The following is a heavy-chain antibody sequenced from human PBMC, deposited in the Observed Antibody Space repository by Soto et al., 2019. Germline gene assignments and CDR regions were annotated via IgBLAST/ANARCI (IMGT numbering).Heavy chain of an antibody. CDR3: ARAIGDILRFLEWSVRGTNDYYYYMDV. Sequence: ASLKVSCKASGYTFTSYGISWVRQAPGQGLEWMGWISAYNGNTNYAQKLQGRVTMTTDTSTSTAYMELRSLRSDDTAVYYCARAIGDILRFLEWSVRGTNDYYYYMDVWAKGTTVNVSS. V-gene: IGHV1-18*01. J-gene: IGHJ6*03. CDR1: GYTFTSYG. CDR2: ISAYNGNT. D-gene: IGHD3-3*01.